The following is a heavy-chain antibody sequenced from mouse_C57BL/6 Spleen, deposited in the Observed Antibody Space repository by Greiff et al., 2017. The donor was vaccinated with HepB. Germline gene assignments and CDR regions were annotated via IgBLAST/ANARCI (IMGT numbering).Heavy chain of an antibody. CDR1: GFTFSDYY. Sequence: DVQLQESGGGLVQPGGSLKLSCAASGFTFSDYYMYWVRQTPEKRLEWVAYISNGGGSTYYPDTVKGRFTISRDNAKNTLYLQMSRLKSEDTAMYYCARGGIRNAMDYWGQGTSVTVSS. J-gene: IGHJ4*01. D-gene: IGHD2-4*01. CDR2: ISNGGGST. CDR3: ARGGIRNAMDY. V-gene: IGHV5-12*01.